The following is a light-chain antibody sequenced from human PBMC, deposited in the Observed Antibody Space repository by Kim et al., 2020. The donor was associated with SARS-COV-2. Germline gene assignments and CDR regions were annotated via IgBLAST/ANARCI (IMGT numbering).Light chain of an antibody. CDR3: QQYGNSPWT. CDR1: QSVSSNY. CDR2: GAS. Sequence: PGQSATPSCRASQSVSSNYLAWYQQKPGQAPRLIIYGASSRATGVPDRFSGSGSGTDFTLTISRLEPEDFAVYYCQQYGNSPWTFGQGTKVDIK. V-gene: IGKV3-20*01. J-gene: IGKJ1*01.